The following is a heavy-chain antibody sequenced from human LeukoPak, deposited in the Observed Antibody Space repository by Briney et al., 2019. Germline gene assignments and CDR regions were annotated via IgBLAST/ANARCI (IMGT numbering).Heavy chain of an antibody. CDR3: ARVLRSIAARPFDP. J-gene: IGHJ5*02. D-gene: IGHD6-6*01. CDR2: IIPIFGTA. V-gene: IGHV1-69*05. Sequence: SVKVSCKASGCTFSSYDMNWVRQAPGQGLEWMGGIIPIFGTADYAQKFQGRVTITTDESTSTAYMELSSLRSEDTAVYYCARVLRSIAARPFDPWGQGTLVTVSS. CDR1: GCTFSSYD.